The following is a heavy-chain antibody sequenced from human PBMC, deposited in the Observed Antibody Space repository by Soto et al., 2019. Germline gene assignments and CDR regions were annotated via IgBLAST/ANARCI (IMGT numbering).Heavy chain of an antibody. D-gene: IGHD3-3*01. CDR1: GYTFSNYG. CDR3: ARDIRNYDFWSGHPYYYYGMDV. J-gene: IGHJ6*02. CDR2: ISAYNGNT. V-gene: IGHV1-18*01. Sequence: ASVKVSCKASGYTFSNYGVSWVRQAPGQGLEWMGWISAYNGNTNYAQKLQGRVTMTTDTSTSTAYMELRSLRSDDTAVYYCARDIRNYDFWSGHPYYYYGMDVWGQGTTVTVSS.